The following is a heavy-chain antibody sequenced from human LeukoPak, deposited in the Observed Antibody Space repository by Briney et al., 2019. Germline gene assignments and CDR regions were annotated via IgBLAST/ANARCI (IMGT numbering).Heavy chain of an antibody. V-gene: IGHV4-39*01. J-gene: IGHJ4*02. CDR3: ARHWHGSGSYYSDY. Sequence: SETLSLTCTVSGGSISSSSCYWGWIRQPPGKGLEWIGSIYYSGSTYYNPSLKSRVTISVDTSKNQFSLKLSSVTAADTAVYYCARHWHGSGSYYSDYWGQGTLVTVSS. D-gene: IGHD3-10*01. CDR1: GGSISSSSCY. CDR2: IYYSGST.